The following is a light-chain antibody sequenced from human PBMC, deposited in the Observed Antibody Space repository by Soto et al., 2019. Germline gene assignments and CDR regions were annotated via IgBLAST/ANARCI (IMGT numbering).Light chain of an antibody. V-gene: IGLV1-40*01. CDR2: ANT. Sequence: QSVLTQPPSVSGAPGQRVTISCTGSGSSIGAGYDVHWYQQLPGTAPKLLIYANTNRPSGVPDRFSGSKSGTSASLAITGLQAEDEADYYGQSYDNSLSGVVFGGGTQLTVL. CDR3: QSYDNSLSGVV. CDR1: GSSIGAGYD. J-gene: IGLJ2*01.